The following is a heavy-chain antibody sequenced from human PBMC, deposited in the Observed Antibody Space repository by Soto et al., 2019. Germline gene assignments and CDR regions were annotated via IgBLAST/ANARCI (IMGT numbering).Heavy chain of an antibody. CDR3: AKWTYLSTGFFKGAHYYYYGMDV. Sequence: GGSLRLSCAASGFTFSSYGVHWVRQAPGKGLEWVAVISYDGSNKYYADSVKGRFTISRDNSKNTLYLQMNSLRAEDTAVYYCAKWTYLSTGFFKGAHYYYYGMDVWGQGTTVTVSS. V-gene: IGHV3-30*18. CDR2: ISYDGSNK. D-gene: IGHD2-8*01. J-gene: IGHJ6*02. CDR1: GFTFSSYG.